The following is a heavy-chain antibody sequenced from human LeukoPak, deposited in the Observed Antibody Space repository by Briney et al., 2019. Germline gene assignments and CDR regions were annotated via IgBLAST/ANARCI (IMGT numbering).Heavy chain of an antibody. Sequence: PGGSLRLSCAASGFTFSSFGMHWVRQAPGKGLEWVTVIWYDGSNKYYADSVKGRFTISRDNSKNTLYLQMNGLRAQDTAVYYCARDANYHFDYWGQGTLVTVSS. CDR2: IWYDGSNK. CDR1: GFTFSSFG. V-gene: IGHV3-33*01. D-gene: IGHD1-7*01. J-gene: IGHJ4*02. CDR3: ARDANYHFDY.